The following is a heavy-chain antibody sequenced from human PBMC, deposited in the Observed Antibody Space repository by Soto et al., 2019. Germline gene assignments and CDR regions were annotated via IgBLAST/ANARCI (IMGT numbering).Heavy chain of an antibody. Sequence: GAAVKVSCKACGYTFTSYGISLVRQAPGQGLEWIGWISAYNGNTNYAQKLQGRVTMTTDTSTSTAYMELRRLRSDDKAVYYCATLLLEHWGRGYTWFAPWAQGPLVPVPS. D-gene: IGHD7-27*01. J-gene: IGHJ5*02. CDR1: GYTFTSYG. V-gene: IGHV1-18*01. CDR2: ISAYNGNT. CDR3: ATLLLEHWGRGYTWFAP.